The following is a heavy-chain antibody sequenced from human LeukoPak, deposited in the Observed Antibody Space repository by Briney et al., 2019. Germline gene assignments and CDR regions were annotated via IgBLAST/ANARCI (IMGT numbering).Heavy chain of an antibody. Sequence: RSGGSLRLSCAASGFTFSSYSMNWVRQAPGKGLVWVSRIHGDGSNTIYADSVKGRFTISRDNAKNTLYLQMNSLRAEDTAVYYCARDGSLPDFWGQGTLVTVSS. D-gene: IGHD3-10*01. V-gene: IGHV3-74*01. CDR3: ARDGSLPDF. J-gene: IGHJ4*02. CDR2: IHGDGSNT. CDR1: GFTFSSYS.